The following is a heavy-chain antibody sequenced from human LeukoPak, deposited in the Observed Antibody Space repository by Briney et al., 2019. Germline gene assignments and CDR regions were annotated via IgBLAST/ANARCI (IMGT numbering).Heavy chain of an antibody. CDR1: GYSFTSYW. V-gene: IGHV5-51*01. CDR3: ARQSTQLWLRFLDY. Sequence: GESLKISFKGSGYSFTSYWIGWGRPMPGKGLGWMGIIYPGDSDTRYSPSFQGQVTISADKSISPAYLQWSSLKASDTAMYYCARQSTQLWLRFLDYWGQGTLVTVSS. D-gene: IGHD5-18*01. J-gene: IGHJ4*02. CDR2: IYPGDSDT.